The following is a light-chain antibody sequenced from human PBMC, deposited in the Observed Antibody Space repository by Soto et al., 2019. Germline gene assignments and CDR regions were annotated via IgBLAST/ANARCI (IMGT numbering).Light chain of an antibody. J-gene: IGKJ4*01. Sequence: EIVLTQSPATLSLSPGERATLSCRASQSVSSYLAWYQQKPGQAPRLLIYDASNRATGIPARFSGSGSGTDFTLTISSLEPADVAVYYCQQRSDWPLTFGGGNKVEIK. V-gene: IGKV3-11*01. CDR1: QSVSSY. CDR3: QQRSDWPLT. CDR2: DAS.